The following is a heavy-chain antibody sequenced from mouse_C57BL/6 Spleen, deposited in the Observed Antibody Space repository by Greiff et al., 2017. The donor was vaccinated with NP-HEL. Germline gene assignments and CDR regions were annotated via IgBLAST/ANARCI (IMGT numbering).Heavy chain of an antibody. CDR3: ARRDSSGYDY. D-gene: IGHD3-2*02. J-gene: IGHJ2*01. CDR1: GYTFTSYW. CDR2: IYPSDSET. V-gene: IGHV1-61*01. Sequence: VQLQQPGAELVRPGSSVKLSCKASGYTFTSYWMDWVKQRPGQGLDWIGYIYPSDSETHYNQKFKDKATLTVDKSSSTAYMQRSSLTAEDSAVYDCARRDSSGYDYWGQGTTLTVSS.